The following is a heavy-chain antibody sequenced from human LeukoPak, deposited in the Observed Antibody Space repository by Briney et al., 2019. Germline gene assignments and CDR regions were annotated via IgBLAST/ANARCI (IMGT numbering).Heavy chain of an antibody. CDR2: ISAYNGNT. D-gene: IGHD4-11*01. J-gene: IGHJ4*02. CDR1: GYTFTSYV. Sequence: SVKVSCKASGYTFTSYVISGLRRAPGQGLEWMGWISAYNGNTNYAQKLQGRVTMTTDTSTSTAYMELRGLRSDDTAVYYCARDQAATNTPVRFRLDWAQGTLVTVSS. CDR3: ARDQAATNTPVRFRLD. V-gene: IGHV1-18*01.